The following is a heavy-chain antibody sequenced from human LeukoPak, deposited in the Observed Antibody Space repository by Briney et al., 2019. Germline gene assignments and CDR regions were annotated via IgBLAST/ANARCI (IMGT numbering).Heavy chain of an antibody. Sequence: SVKVSCKASGGTFSSYAISWVRQAPGQGLEWMGRIIPILGIANYAQKLQGRVTMTTDTSTGTAYMELRSLRSDDTAVYYCARDYQYHDAFDIWGQGTMVTVSS. D-gene: IGHD3-16*02. CDR2: IIPILGIA. J-gene: IGHJ3*02. V-gene: IGHV1-69*04. CDR1: GGTFSSYA. CDR3: ARDYQYHDAFDI.